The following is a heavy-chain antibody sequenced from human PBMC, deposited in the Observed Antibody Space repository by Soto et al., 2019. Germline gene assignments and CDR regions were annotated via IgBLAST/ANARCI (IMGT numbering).Heavy chain of an antibody. CDR2: IYYSGST. Sequence: SETLSLTCTVSGGSISSGGYYWSWIRQHPGKGLEWIGYIYYSGSTYYNPSLKSRVTISVDTSKNQFYLKLSSVTAADTAVYYCARATQWLGRGRAFDIWGQGTMVTVSS. J-gene: IGHJ3*02. D-gene: IGHD6-19*01. V-gene: IGHV4-31*03. CDR1: GGSISSGGYY. CDR3: ARATQWLGRGRAFDI.